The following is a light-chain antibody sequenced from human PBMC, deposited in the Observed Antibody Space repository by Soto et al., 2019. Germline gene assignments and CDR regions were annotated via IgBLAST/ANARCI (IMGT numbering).Light chain of an antibody. V-gene: IGKV3-20*01. CDR3: QQCDSSPLT. CDR1: QSVSSSY. Sequence: EIVLTQSPGTLSLSPGERATLSCRASQSVSSSYLAWYQQKPGQAPRLLIYGASSRAPGIPDRFSGSGSGTDFTLTISRLEPEDFAVYYCQQCDSSPLTFGGGTKVEIK. CDR2: GAS. J-gene: IGKJ4*01.